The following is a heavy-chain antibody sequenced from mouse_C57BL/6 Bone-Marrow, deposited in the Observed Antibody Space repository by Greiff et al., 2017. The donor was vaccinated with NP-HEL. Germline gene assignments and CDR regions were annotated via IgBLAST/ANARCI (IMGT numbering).Heavy chain of an antibody. Sequence: QVQLKQPGAELVRPGSSVKLSCKASGYTFTSYWMHWVKQRPIQGLDWIGNIDPSDSETHYNQKFKDKSTLTVDKSSSTAYMQLSSLTSEDSAVYYCARSGLLRHYYFDYWGQGTTLTVSS. CDR1: GYTFTSYW. J-gene: IGHJ2*01. V-gene: IGHV1-52*01. CDR2: IDPSDSET. D-gene: IGHD1-2*01. CDR3: ARSGLLRHYYFDY.